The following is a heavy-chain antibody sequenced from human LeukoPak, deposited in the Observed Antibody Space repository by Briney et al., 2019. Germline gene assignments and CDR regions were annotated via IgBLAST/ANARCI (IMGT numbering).Heavy chain of an antibody. D-gene: IGHD4-17*01. V-gene: IGHV5-51*01. CDR1: GYSFTSYW. CDR2: IYPGDSDT. CDR3: ARRSVTTPHYFDY. Sequence: GESLKISCKGSGYSFTSYWIGWVRQMPGKGLEWMGIIYPGDSDTRYSPSLQGQVTISADKSISTAYLQWSSLKASDTAMYYCARRSVTTPHYFDYWGQGTLVTVSS. J-gene: IGHJ4*02.